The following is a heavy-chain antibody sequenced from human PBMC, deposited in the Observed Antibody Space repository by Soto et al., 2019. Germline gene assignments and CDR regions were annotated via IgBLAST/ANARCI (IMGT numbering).Heavy chain of an antibody. J-gene: IGHJ4*02. CDR1: GYTFTSYG. Sequence: QVQLVQSGAEVKKPGASVKVSCKASGYTFTSYGISWVRQAPGQGLEWMGWISAYNGNTNYAQKLQGRVTMTTDTDTSTAYIELRSLRSDDTAVYYCARDERPYDYGDYYFDYWGQGTLVTFSS. CDR3: ARDERPYDYGDYYFDY. V-gene: IGHV1-18*04. CDR2: ISAYNGNT. D-gene: IGHD4-17*01.